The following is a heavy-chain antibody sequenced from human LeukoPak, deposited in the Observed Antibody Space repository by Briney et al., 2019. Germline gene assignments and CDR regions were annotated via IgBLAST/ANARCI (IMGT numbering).Heavy chain of an antibody. CDR3: ARGGYPYLSTWYSDY. V-gene: IGHV7-4-1*02. J-gene: IGHJ4*02. D-gene: IGHD2-15*01. CDR2: INTNTGNP. CDR1: GYTFISRA. Sequence: ASVKVSCKASGYTFISRAINWVRQAPGQGLEWMGWINTNTGNPTYAQGFTGHFVFSLDPSVSTAYLQISSLKAEDTAMYYCARGGYPYLSTWYSDYWGQGTLDTVSS.